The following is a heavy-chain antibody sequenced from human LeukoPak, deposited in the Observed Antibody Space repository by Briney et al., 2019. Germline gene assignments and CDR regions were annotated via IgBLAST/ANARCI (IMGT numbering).Heavy chain of an antibody. V-gene: IGHV1-46*01. CDR1: GYTLTSYY. D-gene: IGHD6-13*01. CDR2: INPSGGST. J-gene: IGHJ4*02. Sequence: GASVKVSCKASGYTLTSYYMHWVRQAPGQGLEWMGRINPSGGSTSYAQRFQGRVTMTRDMSTSTVYMELSSLRSEDTAVYYCARDPAKIAAAPFDYWGQGTLVTVSS. CDR3: ARDPAKIAAAPFDY.